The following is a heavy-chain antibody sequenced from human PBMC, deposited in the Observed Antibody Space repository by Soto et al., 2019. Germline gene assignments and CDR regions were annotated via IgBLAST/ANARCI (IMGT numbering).Heavy chain of an antibody. CDR2: IWNDGSNK. CDR1: GFTFSSYG. CDR3: ARDLVVPGIAVAGTDY. J-gene: IGHJ4*02. Sequence: GGSLRLSCAASGFTFSSYGMHWVRQAPGKGLEWVAVIWNDGSNKYYADYVKGRFTISRDNSKNTLYLQMNSLRAEDTAVYYCARDLVVPGIAVAGTDYWGQGTLVTVSS. D-gene: IGHD6-19*01. V-gene: IGHV3-33*01.